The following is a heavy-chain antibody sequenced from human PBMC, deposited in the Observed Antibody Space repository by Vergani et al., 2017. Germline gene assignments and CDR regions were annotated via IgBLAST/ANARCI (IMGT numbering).Heavy chain of an antibody. CDR2: IYTSGST. CDR3: ARDHPQGFGELGDEYNWFDP. CDR1: GGSISSGSYY. V-gene: IGHV4-61*02. Sequence: QVQLQESGPGLVKPSQTLSLTCTVSGGSISSGSYYWSWIRQPAGKGLEWIGRIYTSGSTNYNPSLKSRVTISVDTSKNQFSLKLSSVTAADTAVYYCARDHPQGFGELGDEYNWFDPWGQGSLVTVSS. J-gene: IGHJ5*02. D-gene: IGHD3-10*01.